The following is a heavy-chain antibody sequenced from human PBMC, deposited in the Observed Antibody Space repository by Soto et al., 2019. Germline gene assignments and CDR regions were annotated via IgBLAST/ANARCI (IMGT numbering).Heavy chain of an antibody. V-gene: IGHV3-23*01. D-gene: IGHD3-10*01. CDR1: GFTLSSYA. J-gene: IGHJ4*02. CDR3: ARHIRGVPDY. Sequence: PGGSLRLSCAASGFTLSSYAVSWVRQAPGKGLEWVSAISGSGGSTYYADSVKGRFTISRDNSKNTLYLQMNSLRAEDTAVYYCARHIRGVPDYWGQGTLVTVSS. CDR2: ISGSGGST.